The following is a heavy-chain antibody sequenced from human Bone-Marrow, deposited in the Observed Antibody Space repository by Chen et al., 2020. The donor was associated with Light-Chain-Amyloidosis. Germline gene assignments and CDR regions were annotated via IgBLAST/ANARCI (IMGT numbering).Heavy chain of an antibody. CDR3: ASHALLAASGGYYHYGMDV. Sequence: QVQLQESGPGLVKPPETLSLTCTVSGGSISSTNYYWAWIRQPPGKGLEWIGNIFYRGYTYYNRSLKRRVPMSVGTSMRLFSLRLSSVTAADTAVYYCASHALLAASGGYYHYGMDVWGQGTSVTVSS. CDR2: IFYRGYT. D-gene: IGHD6-13*01. CDR1: GGSISSTNYY. J-gene: IGHJ6*02. V-gene: IGHV4-39*01.